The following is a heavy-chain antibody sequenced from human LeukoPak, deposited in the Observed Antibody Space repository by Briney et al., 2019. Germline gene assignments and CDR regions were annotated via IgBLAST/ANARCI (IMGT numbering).Heavy chain of an antibody. V-gene: IGHV3-48*02. J-gene: IGHJ6*02. Sequence: GSLRLSCAASGFTFSSYCMNWVRQAPGKGLEWVSYISSSSSTIYYADSVKGRFTISRDNAKNSLYLQMNSLRDEDTAVYYCARDFQPLRNYYYYGMDVWGQGTTVTVSS. CDR1: GFTFSSYC. CDR2: ISSSSSTI. CDR3: ARDFQPLRNYYYYGMDV.